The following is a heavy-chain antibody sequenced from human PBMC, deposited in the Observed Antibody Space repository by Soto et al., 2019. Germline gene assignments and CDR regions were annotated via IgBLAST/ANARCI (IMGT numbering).Heavy chain of an antibody. D-gene: IGHD1-1*01. V-gene: IGHV1-69*13. J-gene: IGHJ6*02. CDR3: AREGTGTTSMDV. Sequence: SVKVSCKASGGTFSSYAISWVRQAPGQGLEWTGGIIPIFGTANYAQKFQGRVTITADESTSTAYMELSSLRSEDTAVYYCAREGTGTTSMDVWSQGTTVTVSS. CDR1: GGTFSSYA. CDR2: IIPIFGTA.